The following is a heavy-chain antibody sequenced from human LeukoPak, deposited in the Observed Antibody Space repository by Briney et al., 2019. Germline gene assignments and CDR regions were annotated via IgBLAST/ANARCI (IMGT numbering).Heavy chain of an antibody. CDR1: GGTFSSYA. J-gene: IGHJ4*02. Sequence: SVKVSCKASGGTFSSYAISWVRQAPGQGLEWMGRIIPIFGTANYAQKFQGRVTITTDESTSTAYMELSSLRSEDTAVYYCARDPGGYCSGGSCFVPYYFDYWGQGTLDTVSS. CDR2: IIPIFGTA. D-gene: IGHD2-15*01. V-gene: IGHV1-69*05. CDR3: ARDPGGYCSGGSCFVPYYFDY.